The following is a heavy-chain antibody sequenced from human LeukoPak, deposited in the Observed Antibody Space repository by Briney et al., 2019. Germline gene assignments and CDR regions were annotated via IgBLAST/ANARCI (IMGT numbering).Heavy chain of an antibody. J-gene: IGHJ4*02. CDR3: ARGSRFDY. CDR2: ISSSSSYI. Sequence: GGSLRLSCAASGFTFSSYSMNWVRQAPGKGLEWVSSISSSSSYIYYADSVKGRFTISRDNAKKSSDLQMTNLTAEDTAVYFCARGSRFDYWGQGAPVTVSS. CDR1: GFTFSSYS. V-gene: IGHV3-21*01.